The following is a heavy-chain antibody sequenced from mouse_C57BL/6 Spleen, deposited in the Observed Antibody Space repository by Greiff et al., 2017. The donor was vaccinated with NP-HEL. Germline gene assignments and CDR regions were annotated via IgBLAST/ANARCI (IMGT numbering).Heavy chain of an antibody. V-gene: IGHV1-22*01. CDR3: ARGDGYLACFGY. CDR2: INPYNGGT. J-gene: IGHJ3*01. D-gene: IGHD2-3*01. Sequence: VQLQQSGPELVKPGASVKMSCKASGYTFTDYNMHWVKQSPGKSLEWIGYINPYNGGTSYNQKFKGKATLTVNKSSSTAYMELRSLTSEDSAVYYCARGDGYLACFGYWGQGTLVTVSA. CDR1: GYTFTDYN.